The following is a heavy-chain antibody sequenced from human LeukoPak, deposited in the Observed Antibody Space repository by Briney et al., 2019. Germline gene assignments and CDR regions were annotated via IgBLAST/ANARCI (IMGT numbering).Heavy chain of an antibody. Sequence: SETLSLTCTVSGGSISSSNYYWGWIRQPPGKGLEWLGSIYYSGSTYYNPSLKSRVTISVDTSKNQFSLKLSSVTAADTAVYYCASLEYSSSSADYWGQGTLVTVSS. CDR1: GGSISSSNYY. D-gene: IGHD6-6*01. V-gene: IGHV4-39*01. J-gene: IGHJ4*02. CDR3: ASLEYSSSSADY. CDR2: IYYSGST.